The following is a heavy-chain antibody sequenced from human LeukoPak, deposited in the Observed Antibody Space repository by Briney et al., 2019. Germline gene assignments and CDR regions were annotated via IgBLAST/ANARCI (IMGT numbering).Heavy chain of an antibody. Sequence: SETLSLTCTVPGGSISSSLNYSGWIRQPPGKGLEWIGSIYYSRSTYYNPSLKSRVTISVDTSKNQFSLSLSSVTAADTAVYYCARYSGLGVPDYWGQGTLVTVSS. J-gene: IGHJ4*02. D-gene: IGHD2-21*01. CDR3: ARYSGLGVPDY. V-gene: IGHV4-39*01. CDR2: IYYSRST. CDR1: GGSISSSLNY.